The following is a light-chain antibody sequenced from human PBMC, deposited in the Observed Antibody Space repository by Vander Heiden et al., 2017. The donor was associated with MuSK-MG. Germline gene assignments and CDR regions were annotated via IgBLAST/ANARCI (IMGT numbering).Light chain of an antibody. Sequence: IVLPQSPGTLSLSPGERATLSCRASQSVSSSYLAWYQQKPGQAPRLLIYGASSRATGIPDRFSGSGSGTDFTLTISRLEPEDFAVYYCQQDGSSPITFGQGTQLEIK. CDR2: GAS. J-gene: IGKJ5*01. V-gene: IGKV3-20*01. CDR3: QQDGSSPIT. CDR1: QSVSSSY.